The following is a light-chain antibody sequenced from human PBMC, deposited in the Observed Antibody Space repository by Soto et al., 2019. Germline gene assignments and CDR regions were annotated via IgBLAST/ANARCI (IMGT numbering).Light chain of an antibody. CDR2: NAS. V-gene: IGKV1-5*03. Sequence: DIQMTQSPSTLSASVGDRVTITCRASQSISSWLAWYQQKPGKAPKLLIHNASSLESGVPSRFSGSASGTEFTLTISSLQPDDFATYYCQQYNSYSVTFGQGTKVEIK. J-gene: IGKJ2*01. CDR3: QQYNSYSVT. CDR1: QSISSW.